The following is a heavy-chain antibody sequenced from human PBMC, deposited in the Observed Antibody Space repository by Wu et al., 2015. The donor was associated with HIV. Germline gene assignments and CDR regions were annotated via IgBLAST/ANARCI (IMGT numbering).Heavy chain of an antibody. CDR1: GYTFTSYG. V-gene: IGHV1-18*01. CDR3: ARDMALRYSDYYYGMDV. D-gene: IGHD3-9*01. J-gene: IGHJ6*02. CDR2: ISAYNGNT. Sequence: QVQLVQSGAEVKKPGASVKVSCKASGYTFTSYGISWVRQAPGQGLECMGWISAYNGNTNYARKLQGRVTMTTDTSTSTAYMELSSLRSEDTAVYYCARDMALRYSDYYYGMDVWGQGTTVTVS.